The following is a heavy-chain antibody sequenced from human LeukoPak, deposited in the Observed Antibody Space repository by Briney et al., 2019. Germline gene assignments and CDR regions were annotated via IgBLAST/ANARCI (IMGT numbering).Heavy chain of an antibody. CDR2: ISAYNGST. CDR1: GYTFNSYD. D-gene: IGHD6-13*01. V-gene: IGHV1-18*01. J-gene: IGHJ3*02. Sequence: VASVKVSCKASGYTFNSYDITWVRQAPGQGLEWMGWISAYNGSTNYAQRLQDRVTMTRDTSTSTAYMELRSLRSDDTAVYYCASVSSSWYGNAFDIWGQGTMVTVSS. CDR3: ASVSSSWYGNAFDI.